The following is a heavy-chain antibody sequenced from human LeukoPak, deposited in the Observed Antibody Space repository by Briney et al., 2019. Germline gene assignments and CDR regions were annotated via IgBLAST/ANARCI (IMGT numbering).Heavy chain of an antibody. D-gene: IGHD6-19*01. CDR2: INPNSGGT. CDR3: ARGIAVAGTYRWFDP. J-gene: IGHJ5*02. Sequence: ASVKVSCTASGYTFTGYYMHWVRQAPGQGLERMGWINPNSGGTNYAQKFQGRVTMTRDTSISTAYMELSRLRSDDTAVYYCARGIAVAGTYRWFDPWGQGTLVTVSS. V-gene: IGHV1-2*02. CDR1: GYTFTGYY.